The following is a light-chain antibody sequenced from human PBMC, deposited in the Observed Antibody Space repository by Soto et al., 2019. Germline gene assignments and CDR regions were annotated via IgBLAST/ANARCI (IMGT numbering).Light chain of an antibody. CDR1: TSDVGAYNY. CDR2: QVS. Sequence: QSALTQPASVSGSPGQSIAISCTGTTSDVGAYNYVSWYQQHPGKAPKLMIYQVSNRPSGVSNRFSGSKSGNTASLTISGLQAEDEADYYCSSYTSSTTYVFATGTKVTGL. V-gene: IGLV2-14*01. J-gene: IGLJ1*01. CDR3: SSYTSSTTYV.